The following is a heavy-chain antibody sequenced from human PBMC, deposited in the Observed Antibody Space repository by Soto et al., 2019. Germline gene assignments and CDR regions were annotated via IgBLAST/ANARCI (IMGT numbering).Heavy chain of an antibody. CDR2: FDPEDGET. D-gene: IGHD3-10*01. CDR3: ATGRFGDYPGDYYYYGMDV. J-gene: IGHJ6*02. Sequence: ASVKVSCKVSGYTLTELSMHWVRQAPGKGLEWMGGFDPEDGETIYAQKFQGRVTMTEDTSTDTAYMELSSLRSEDTAVYYCATGRFGDYPGDYYYYGMDVWGQGTTVTVSS. CDR1: GYTLTELS. V-gene: IGHV1-24*01.